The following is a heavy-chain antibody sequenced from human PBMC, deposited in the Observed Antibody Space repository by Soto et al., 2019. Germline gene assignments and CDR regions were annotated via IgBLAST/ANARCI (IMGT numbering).Heavy chain of an antibody. J-gene: IGHJ4*02. CDR3: ARANTWVTGRVGTH. CDR2: ISGYNGNT. CDR1: GYSFTNYG. D-gene: IGHD1-1*01. Sequence: QIHLEQSRIEMKEPGTSLKISCATSGYSFTNYGISWVRQAPGQGLEWMGWISGYNGNTKYAQSFHDRVVMTADKFTSTGYLEMRNLRSNDTAVYYCARANTWVTGRVGTHWGQGTKDTVSS. V-gene: IGHV1-18*01.